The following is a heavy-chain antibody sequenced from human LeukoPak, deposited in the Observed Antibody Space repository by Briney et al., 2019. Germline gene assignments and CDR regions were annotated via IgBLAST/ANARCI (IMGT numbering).Heavy chain of an antibody. CDR3: ARGLGYCDSTGYPDY. D-gene: IGHD3-22*01. CDR2: INPNSGGT. Sequence: ASVKVSCKPSGYSFTGYYLHWVRQAPGQGLEWMGWINPNSGGTNYAQKFQGRVTMTRDTSISTAYMELSRLRSDDTAVYYCARGLGYCDSTGYPDYWGQGTLVTVSS. J-gene: IGHJ4*02. CDR1: GYSFTGYY. V-gene: IGHV1-2*02.